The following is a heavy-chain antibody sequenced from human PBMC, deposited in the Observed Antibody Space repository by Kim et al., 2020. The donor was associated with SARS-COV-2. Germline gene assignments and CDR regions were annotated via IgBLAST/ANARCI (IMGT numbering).Heavy chain of an antibody. CDR1: GFTFGDHS. D-gene: IGHD6-6*01. V-gene: IGHV3-9*01. CDR3: AKDVEARPAYWYLDL. Sequence: SLRLSCAASGFTFGDHSMHWVRQAPGKGLEWVSGISWNSGNINYADSVKGRFIISRDNAENSVFLEMNSLRTEDTALYYCAKDVEARPAYWYLDLWGRGTLVTVSS. J-gene: IGHJ2*01. CDR2: ISWNSGNI.